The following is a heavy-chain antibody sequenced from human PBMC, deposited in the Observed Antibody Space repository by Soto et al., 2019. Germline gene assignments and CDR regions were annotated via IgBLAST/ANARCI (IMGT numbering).Heavy chain of an antibody. V-gene: IGHV3-33*06. Sequence: QVQLVESGGGVVQPGRSLRLSCAASGFTFSSYGMHWVRQAPGKGLEWVAVIWYDGSNKYYADSVKGRFTISRDNSKNTPDLQMDSLRAEGKGVYLRAKEYCSGSYASFDYWGQGTLVTVSS. CDR2: IWYDGSNK. CDR3: AKEYCSGSYASFDY. CDR1: GFTFSSYG. J-gene: IGHJ4*02. D-gene: IGHD3-10*01.